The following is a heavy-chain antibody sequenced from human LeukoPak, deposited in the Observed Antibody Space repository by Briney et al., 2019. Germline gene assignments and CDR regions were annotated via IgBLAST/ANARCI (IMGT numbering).Heavy chain of an antibody. V-gene: IGHV4-34*01. CDR1: GGSFSGYY. J-gene: IGHJ4*02. CDR3: ARVPGRMRRIRGMGFDY. D-gene: IGHD3-10*01. Sequence: SETLSLTCAVYGGSFSGYYWSWIRQPPGKGLEWIGEINHSGSTNYNPSLKSRVTISVDTSKNQFSLKLSSVTAADTAVYYCARVPGRMRRIRGMGFDYWGQGTLVTVSS. CDR2: INHSGST.